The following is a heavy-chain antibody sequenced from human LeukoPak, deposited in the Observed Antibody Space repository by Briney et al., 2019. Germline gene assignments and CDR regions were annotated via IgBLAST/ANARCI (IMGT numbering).Heavy chain of an antibody. CDR1: GFTFSTYA. CDR3: AKECEQWLVPCYFDY. Sequence: GGSLRLSCAASGFTFSTYAMAWVRQAPGMGLEWVSAISGSGGSTYYADSVKGRFTISRDNSKNTLYLQMNSLGAEDTAVYYCAKECEQWLVPCYFDYWGQGTLVTVSS. J-gene: IGHJ4*02. D-gene: IGHD6-19*01. CDR2: ISGSGGST. V-gene: IGHV3-23*01.